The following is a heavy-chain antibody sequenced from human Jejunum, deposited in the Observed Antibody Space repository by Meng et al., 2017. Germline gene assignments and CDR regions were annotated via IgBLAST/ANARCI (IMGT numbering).Heavy chain of an antibody. CDR3: ARRSGGSSRGVAFDI. D-gene: IGHD6-13*01. CDR1: GFTFIDYY. Sequence: GESLKISCAASGFTFIDYYMSWIRQTPGKGLEWVAYISSRSDMIFYADSVQGRFTISRDNAKNSLFLQMNSLRVDDTAMYYCARRSGGSSRGVAFDIWGQGTMVTVSS. J-gene: IGHJ3*02. CDR2: ISSRSDMI. V-gene: IGHV3-11*01.